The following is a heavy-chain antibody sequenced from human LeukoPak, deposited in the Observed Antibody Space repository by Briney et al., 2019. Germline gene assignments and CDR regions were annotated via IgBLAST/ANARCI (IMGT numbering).Heavy chain of an antibody. CDR3: ARKPYSGSYCDSHDDAFDI. CDR1: GYTFTGYY. V-gene: IGHV1-2*02. J-gene: IGHJ3*02. Sequence: GASVKVSCKASGYTFTGYYMHWVRQAPGQGLEWMGWINPNSGGTNYAQKFQGRVTMTRDTSISTAYMELSRLRSDDTAVYYCARKPYSGSYCDSHDDAFDIWGQGTMVTVSS. D-gene: IGHD1-26*01. CDR2: INPNSGGT.